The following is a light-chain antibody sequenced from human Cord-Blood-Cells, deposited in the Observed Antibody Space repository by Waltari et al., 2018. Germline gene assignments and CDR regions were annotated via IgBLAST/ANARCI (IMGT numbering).Light chain of an antibody. V-gene: IGLV2-8*01. CDR1: STHVGGYNY. CDR2: EVS. J-gene: IGLJ1*01. Sequence: QSALTQPPPASGSPGQSVTISCTGTSTHVGGYNYVSWYQQHPGKAPKLMIYEVSKRPSGVPDRFSGSKSGNTASLTVSGLQAEDEADYYCSSYAGSNNYVFGTGTKVTVL. CDR3: SSYAGSNNYV.